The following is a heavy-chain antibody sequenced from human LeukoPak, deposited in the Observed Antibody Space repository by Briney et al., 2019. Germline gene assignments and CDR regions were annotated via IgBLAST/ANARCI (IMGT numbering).Heavy chain of an antibody. CDR3: VRDDSSGYYLGPFDAFDI. J-gene: IGHJ3*02. D-gene: IGHD3-22*01. Sequence: SETLSLTCTVSGGSISSSSYYWGWIRQPPGKGLEWIGSIYYSGSTYYNPSLKSRVTISVDTSKNQFSLKLSSVTAADTAVYYCVRDDSSGYYLGPFDAFDIWGQGTMVTVSS. CDR1: GGSISSSSYY. V-gene: IGHV4-39*07. CDR2: IYYSGST.